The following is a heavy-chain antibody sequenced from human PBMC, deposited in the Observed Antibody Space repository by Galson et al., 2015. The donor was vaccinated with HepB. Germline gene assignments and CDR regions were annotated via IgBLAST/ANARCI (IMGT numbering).Heavy chain of an antibody. J-gene: IGHJ3*02. V-gene: IGHV4-39*01. Sequence: SETLSLTCTVSGGSISSSSYYWGWIRQPPGKGLEWIGSIYYSGSTYYNPSLKSRVTISVDTSKNQFSLKLSSVTAADTAVYYCARHSIGALDAFDIWGQGTMVTVSS. CDR2: IYYSGST. CDR1: GGSISSSSYY. CDR3: ARHSIGALDAFDI. D-gene: IGHD1-26*01.